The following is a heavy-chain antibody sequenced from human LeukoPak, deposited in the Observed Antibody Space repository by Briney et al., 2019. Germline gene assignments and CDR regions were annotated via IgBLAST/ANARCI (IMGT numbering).Heavy chain of an antibody. CDR1: GGSFSGYY. J-gene: IGHJ4*02. CDR3: ARVRSGWSYPYFDY. Sequence: SETLSLTCAVYGGSFSGYYWSWIRQPPGKGLEWIGEINHSGSTNYNPSLKSRVTISVDTSKNQFSLKLSSVTAADTAVYYCARVRSGWSYPYFDYWGQGTLVTVSS. CDR2: INHSGST. D-gene: IGHD6-19*01. V-gene: IGHV4-34*01.